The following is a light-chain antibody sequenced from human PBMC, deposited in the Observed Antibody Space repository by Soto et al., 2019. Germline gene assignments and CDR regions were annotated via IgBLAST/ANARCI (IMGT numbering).Light chain of an antibody. V-gene: IGKV2-30*02. J-gene: IGKJ1*01. CDR2: RIS. CDR3: QQRSNWPRT. CDR1: QSLVHSDGNAY. Sequence: DVVMTQSPLSLPVTLGQPASISCRSSQSLVHSDGNAYLDWYMQKPGQSPQLLIYRISSRASGVPARFSGSGSGTDFTLTISSLEPEDLAVYYCQQRSNWPRTFGQGTKVDIK.